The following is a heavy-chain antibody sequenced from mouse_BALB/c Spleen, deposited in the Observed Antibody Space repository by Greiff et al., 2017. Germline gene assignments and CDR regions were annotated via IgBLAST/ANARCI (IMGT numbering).Heavy chain of an antibody. CDR3: LRQAMDY. CDR1: GYAFSSSW. V-gene: IGHV1-82*01. J-gene: IGHJ4*01. Sequence: QVQLQQSGPELEKPGASVKISCKASGYAFSSSWMNWVKQRPGQGLEWIGRIYPGDGDTNYNGKFKGKATLTADKSSSTAYMQLSSLTSVDSAVYFCLRQAMDYWGQGTSVTVSS. CDR2: IYPGDGDT. D-gene: IGHD3-2*01.